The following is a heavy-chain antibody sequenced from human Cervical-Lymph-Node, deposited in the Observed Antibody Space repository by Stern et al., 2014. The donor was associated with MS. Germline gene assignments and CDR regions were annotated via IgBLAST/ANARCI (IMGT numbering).Heavy chain of an antibody. J-gene: IGHJ4*02. CDR1: GFSLSTSGMR. Sequence: QITLKESGPALVKPTQTLTLTCTFSGFSLSTSGMRVSWIRQPPGKALEWLGRLYWDDDKFYSSSLKTRLTISKDTSKNQVVLTMTNMDPVDTATYYCARSPPYYEFWNDYYYFDYWGQGTLVAVSS. CDR3: ARSPPYYEFWNDYYYFDY. V-gene: IGHV2-70*04. CDR2: LYWDDDK. D-gene: IGHD3-3*01.